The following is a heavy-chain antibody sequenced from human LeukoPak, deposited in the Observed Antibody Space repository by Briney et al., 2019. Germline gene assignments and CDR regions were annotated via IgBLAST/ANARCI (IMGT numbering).Heavy chain of an antibody. Sequence: PGGSLRLSCSASGVTFSRDAMHWVRQAPGKGLEWVSYISSSGSTIYYADSVKGRFTISRDNAKNSLNLQMNSLRAEDTAVYYCARESRAGYDDVWESYRYTGLDYWGQGTLVTVSS. V-gene: IGHV3-48*03. CDR2: ISSSGSTI. D-gene: IGHD3-16*02. CDR1: GVTFSRDA. CDR3: ARESRAGYDDVWESYRYTGLDY. J-gene: IGHJ4*02.